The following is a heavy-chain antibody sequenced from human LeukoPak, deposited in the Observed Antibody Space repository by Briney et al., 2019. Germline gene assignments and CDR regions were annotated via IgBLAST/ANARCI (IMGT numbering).Heavy chain of an antibody. D-gene: IGHD6-19*01. CDR2: ISGSGGST. J-gene: IGHJ4*02. Sequence: GGSLRLSCAASGFTFSSYEMNWVRQAPGKGLEWVSAISGSGGSTYYADSVKGRFTISRDNSKNTLYLQMNSLRAEDTAVYYCAKDQAYRIAVAGTLGEDYWGQGTLVTVSS. CDR3: AKDQAYRIAVAGTLGEDY. V-gene: IGHV3-23*01. CDR1: GFTFSSYE.